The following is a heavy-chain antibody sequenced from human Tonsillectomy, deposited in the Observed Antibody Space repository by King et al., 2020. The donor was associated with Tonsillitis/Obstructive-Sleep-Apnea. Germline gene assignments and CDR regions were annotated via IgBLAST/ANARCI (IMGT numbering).Heavy chain of an antibody. CDR1: GFTFSNYN. D-gene: IGHD3-3*01. CDR3: AREPGAIFGVVHFDY. Sequence: QLVQSGGGLVQPGGSLRLSCAASGFTFSNYNMNWVRQAPGKGLEWVSYITSSSSSIYYADSVKGRFTISRDNAKNSLYLQMNSLRDEDTAVYYCAREPGAIFGVVHFDYWGQGTLVTVSS. J-gene: IGHJ4*02. V-gene: IGHV3-48*02. CDR2: ITSSSSSI.